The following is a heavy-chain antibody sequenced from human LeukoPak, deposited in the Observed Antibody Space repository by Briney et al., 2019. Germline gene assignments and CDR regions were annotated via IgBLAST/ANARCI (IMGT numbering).Heavy chain of an antibody. J-gene: IGHJ5*02. CDR1: GGSISSYY. CDR3: AREDERGYGSGSSIDP. Sequence: PSETLSLTCTVSGGSISSYYWSWIRQPAGKGLEWIGRIYTSGSTNYNPSLKSRVTMSVDTSKSQFSLKLSSVTAADTAVYYCAREDERGYGSGSSIDPWGQGTLVTVSS. CDR2: IYTSGST. D-gene: IGHD3-10*01. V-gene: IGHV4-4*07.